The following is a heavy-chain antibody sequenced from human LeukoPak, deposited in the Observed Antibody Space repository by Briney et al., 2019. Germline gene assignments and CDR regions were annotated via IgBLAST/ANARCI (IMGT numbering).Heavy chain of an antibody. D-gene: IGHD6-13*01. CDR3: ARIVSSIAAADSYDY. CDR2: IKQDGSEK. V-gene: IGHV3-7*01. J-gene: IGHJ4*02. Sequence: GGSLRLSCAASGSTFDDYGMSWVRQAPGKGLEWVANIKQDGSEKYYVDSVKGRFTISRDNAKKSLYLQMNSLRAEDTAVYYCARIVSSIAAADSYDYWGQGTLVTVSS. CDR1: GSTFDDYG.